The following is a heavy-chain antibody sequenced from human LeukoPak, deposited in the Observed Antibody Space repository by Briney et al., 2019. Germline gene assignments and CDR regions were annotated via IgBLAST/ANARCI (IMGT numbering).Heavy chain of an antibody. J-gene: IGHJ4*02. CDR2: IYDSGTT. CDR3: ARGVVLTGYPLDF. Sequence: PSETLSLTCTVSGGSFSNYYWSWIRQPPGKGLEWVGFIYDSGTTDYNPSLKSRVTISVDTSKKQFSLKLSSVTAADTAVYYCARGVVLTGYPLDFWGRGTLVTVSS. D-gene: IGHD3-9*01. V-gene: IGHV4-59*01. CDR1: GGSFSNYY.